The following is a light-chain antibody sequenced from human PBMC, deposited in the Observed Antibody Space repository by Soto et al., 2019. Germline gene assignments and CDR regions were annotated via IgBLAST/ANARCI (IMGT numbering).Light chain of an antibody. CDR2: DAS. V-gene: IGKV3-20*01. Sequence: EIVLTQSAGTLSLSPGERATLSCRASQSVAKNFLAWYQQTPGQAPRLLISDASRRATGTPDRFSGSGSGTDFTLTISRLEPEDFAVYYCQQYASSPITFGQGTRLETK. CDR3: QQYASSPIT. J-gene: IGKJ5*01. CDR1: QSVAKNF.